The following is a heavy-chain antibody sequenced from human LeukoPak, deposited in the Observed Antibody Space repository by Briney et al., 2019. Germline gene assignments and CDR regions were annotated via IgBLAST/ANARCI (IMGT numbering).Heavy chain of an antibody. Sequence: PSETLSLTCTVSGGSISNYHWSWIRQPAGRGLEWIGQIHTNGNTNYNPPLKSRFTMSIDTPEHQASLTKMSVTAADTPINYLPGRGISSGWTFDYWGQGTLVTVSS. J-gene: IGHJ4*02. CDR1: GGSISNYH. CDR2: IHTNGNT. V-gene: IGHV4-4*07. D-gene: IGHD6-19*01. CDR3: PGRGISSGWTFDY.